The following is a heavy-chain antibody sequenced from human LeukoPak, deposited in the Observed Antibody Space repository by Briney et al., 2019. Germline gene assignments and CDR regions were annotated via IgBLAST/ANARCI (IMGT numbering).Heavy chain of an antibody. CDR2: IYYSGST. CDR3: ARGTVTTSRPFDY. V-gene: IGHV4-59*01. CDR1: GGFISSYY. D-gene: IGHD4-11*01. J-gene: IGHJ4*02. Sequence: PSETLSLTCTVSGGFISSYYWSWIRRSPGKGLEWIGYIYYSGSTNYNPSLKSRVTISVDTSKNQFSLKLSSVTAADTAVYYCARGTVTTSRPFDYWGQGTLVTVSS.